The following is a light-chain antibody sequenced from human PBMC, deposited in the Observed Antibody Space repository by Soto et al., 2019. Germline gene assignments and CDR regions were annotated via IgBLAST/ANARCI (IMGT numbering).Light chain of an antibody. Sequence: QSVLTQPASASGSPGQSITISCTGTSSDVGSYNYVSWYQHHPGKAPKLMIFDVSNWPSGVSNRFSGSKSGNTASLTISGLQPEDEADYYCSSYTTSNTRQIVFGTGTKVTVL. CDR3: SSYTTSNTRQIV. CDR2: DVS. CDR1: SSDVGSYNY. J-gene: IGLJ1*01. V-gene: IGLV2-14*03.